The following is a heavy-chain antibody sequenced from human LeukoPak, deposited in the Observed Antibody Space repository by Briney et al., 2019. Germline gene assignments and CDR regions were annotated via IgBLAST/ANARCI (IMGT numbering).Heavy chain of an antibody. CDR3: ANSLDY. CDR2: IKEDGSQT. D-gene: IGHD2-21*01. Sequence: GGSLRLSCVASGFTFSRSWMDWVRQAPGKGLEWVANIKEDGSQTYYVDSAKGRFTISRDNAKNSLYLQMDSLRVEDTAIYYCANSLDYWGRVTLVTVPS. V-gene: IGHV3-7*01. CDR1: GFTFSRSW. J-gene: IGHJ4*02.